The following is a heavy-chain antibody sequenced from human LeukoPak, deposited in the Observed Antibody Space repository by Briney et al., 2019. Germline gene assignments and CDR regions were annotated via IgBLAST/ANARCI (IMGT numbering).Heavy chain of an antibody. CDR2: IKGDGSDT. D-gene: IGHD4-17*01. J-gene: IGHJ4*02. V-gene: IGHV3-74*01. CDR3: VRASTTVPNLLDY. CDR1: GFTFSSYW. Sequence: GGSLRLSCAASGFTFSSYWMHWVRQTPGKGLVWVSRIKGDGSDTLYADSVKGRFTISRDNSKNTLYLQTSGLGADDTAVYYCVRASTTVPNLLDYWGQGALVSVSS.